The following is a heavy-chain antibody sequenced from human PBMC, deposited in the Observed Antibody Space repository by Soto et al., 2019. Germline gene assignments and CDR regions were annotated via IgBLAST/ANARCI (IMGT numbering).Heavy chain of an antibody. CDR3: TVDTYGPDY. V-gene: IGHV1-58*01. J-gene: IGHJ4*02. Sequence: SVKVTCKTSGFTFTSSAVQWVRQTRGQGLEWIGWIVVGSGNAKYAQKFQERVTITRDKSSNTAYLEVSSLRHGDTAVYYCTVDTYGPDYRGQGTLVTASS. CDR1: GFTFTSSA. CDR2: IVVGSGNA. D-gene: IGHD2-8*01.